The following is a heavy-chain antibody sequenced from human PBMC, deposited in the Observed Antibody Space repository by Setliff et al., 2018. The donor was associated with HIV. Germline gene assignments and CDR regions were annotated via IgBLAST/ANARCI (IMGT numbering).Heavy chain of an antibody. J-gene: IGHJ6*03. D-gene: IGHD6-19*01. V-gene: IGHV4-39*01. CDR2: IYYSGST. Sequence: ETLSLTCTVSGGSISSSSYYWGWIRQPPGKGLEWIGSIYYSGSTYYNPSLKSRVTISVDTSKNQFSLKLSSVTAADTAVYYCASGRYSSGWYYYYYYMDVWGKGTTVTVSS. CDR1: GGSISSSSYY. CDR3: ASGRYSSGWYYYYYYMDV.